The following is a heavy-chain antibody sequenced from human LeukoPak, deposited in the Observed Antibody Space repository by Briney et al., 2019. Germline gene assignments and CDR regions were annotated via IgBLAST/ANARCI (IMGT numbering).Heavy chain of an antibody. CDR2: INPDGGS. CDR3: ARSGVATCHY. D-gene: IGHD3-10*01. V-gene: IGHV3-23*01. Sequence: GGSLRLSCQASGFTFSDYAMSWVRQAPGKGLEWVSSINPDGGSFFADSVKGRFTISRDDSRSVVYLQMNALSAEDTAVYYCARSGVATCHYWGQGILVAVSS. J-gene: IGHJ4*02. CDR1: GFTFSDYA.